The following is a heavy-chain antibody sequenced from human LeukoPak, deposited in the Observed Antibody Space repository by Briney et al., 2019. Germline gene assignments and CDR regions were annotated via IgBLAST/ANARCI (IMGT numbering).Heavy chain of an antibody. CDR3: ARVEDTAMAADY. V-gene: IGHV1-69*05. D-gene: IGHD5-18*01. J-gene: IGHJ4*02. CDR1: GGTFSSYA. Sequence: SVKVSCKASGGTFSSYAISWVRQAPGQGLEWMGGVIPIFGTANYAQKFQGRVTITTDESTSTAYMELNSLRSEDTAVYYCARVEDTAMAADYWGQGTLVTVSS. CDR2: VIPIFGTA.